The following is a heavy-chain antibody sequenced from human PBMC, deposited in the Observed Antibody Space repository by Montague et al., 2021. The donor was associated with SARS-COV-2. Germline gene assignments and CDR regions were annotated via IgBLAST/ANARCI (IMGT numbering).Heavy chain of an antibody. V-gene: IGHV4-59*01. CDR2: IYYSGST. CDR3: ARGGGYYNYGLDV. Sequence: SETLSLTCTVSGGSISNYYWSWIRQPPGRGLEWIGYIYYSGSTDXSPSLKSRVTISLDTSKNQSSLKVTSVTAADTAVYYCARGGGYYNYGLDVWGPGTTVTVSS. D-gene: IGHD3-22*01. J-gene: IGHJ6*02. CDR1: GGSISNYY.